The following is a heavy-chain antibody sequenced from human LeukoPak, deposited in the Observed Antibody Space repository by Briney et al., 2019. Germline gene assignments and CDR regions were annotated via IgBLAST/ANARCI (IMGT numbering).Heavy chain of an antibody. CDR1: GGSTSSYY. D-gene: IGHD4/OR15-4a*01. CDR2: IYTSGST. CDR3: ARVSAKDPRFDP. Sequence: SETLSLTCTASGGSTSSYYWSWIRQPAGKGLEWIGRIYTSGSTNYNPSLQSRVTMSVDTSKNQFSLKLSSVTAADTAVYYCARVSAKDPRFDPWGQGTLVTVSS. J-gene: IGHJ5*02. V-gene: IGHV4-4*07.